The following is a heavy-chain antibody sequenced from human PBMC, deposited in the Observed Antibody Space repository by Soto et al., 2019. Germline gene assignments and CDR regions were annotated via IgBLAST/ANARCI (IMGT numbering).Heavy chain of an antibody. V-gene: IGHV3-30-3*01. D-gene: IGHD3-22*01. CDR3: ARDYYKYYDSSGYYRSPAY. CDR1: GFTFSSYA. Sequence: GESLKISCAASGFTFSSYAMHWVRQAPGKGLEWVAPISYDGSDKDYADSVKGRFTISRDNSRNTLFLQMNSLRAEDTAVYYCARDYYKYYDSSGYYRSPAYWGQGTLVTVSS. CDR2: ISYDGSDK. J-gene: IGHJ4*02.